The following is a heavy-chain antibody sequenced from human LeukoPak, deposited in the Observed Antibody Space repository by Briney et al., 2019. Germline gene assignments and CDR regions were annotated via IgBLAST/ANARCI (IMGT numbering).Heavy chain of an antibody. V-gene: IGHV3-30*02. CDR1: GFTFSSYG. Sequence: GGSLRLSCAASGFTFSSYGMHWVRQAPGKGLEWVAFIRYDGSNKYYADSVKGRFTISRDNSKNTLYLQMNSLRSDDTAVYYCATNGYYYDSSGYMNAFDIWGQGTMVTVSS. J-gene: IGHJ3*02. CDR3: ATNGYYYDSSGYMNAFDI. D-gene: IGHD3-22*01. CDR2: IRYDGSNK.